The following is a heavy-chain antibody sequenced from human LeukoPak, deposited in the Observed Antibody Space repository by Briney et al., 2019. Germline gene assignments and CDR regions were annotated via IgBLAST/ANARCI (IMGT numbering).Heavy chain of an antibody. CDR3: ARDQWLAPDY. V-gene: IGHV3-21*01. J-gene: IGHJ4*02. D-gene: IGHD6-19*01. Sequence: GGSLRLSCAASGFTFSGYSMNWVRQAPGQGLEWVSSISSSSSYIYYADSVKGRFTISRDNAKNSLYLQMNSLRAEDTAVYYRARDQWLAPDYWGQGTLVTVSS. CDR1: GFTFSGYS. CDR2: ISSSSSYI.